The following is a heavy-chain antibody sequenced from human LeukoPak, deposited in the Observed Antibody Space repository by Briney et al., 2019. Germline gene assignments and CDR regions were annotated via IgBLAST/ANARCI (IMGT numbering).Heavy chain of an antibody. V-gene: IGHV4-30-4*08. J-gene: IGHJ4*02. D-gene: IGHD4-17*01. CDR2: ISYSGTP. CDR3: ARDRYGDFEDY. CDR1: GGSINTANYY. Sequence: NPSETLSLTCNVSGGSINTANYYWTWIRQPPGKGLEWIGYISYSGTPYYNPSPNSRVTISLDTSKNQFSLRLNSVTAAGTAMYYCARDRYGDFEDYWGQGTLVTVSS.